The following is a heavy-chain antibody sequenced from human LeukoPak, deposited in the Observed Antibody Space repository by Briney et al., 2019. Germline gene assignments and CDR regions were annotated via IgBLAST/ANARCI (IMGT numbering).Heavy chain of an antibody. V-gene: IGHV3-7*01. Sequence: GGSLRLSCAASGFPFSTYYMSWVRQAPGKGLEWVANIKEDGSDKYYVDSVKGRFTVSRDNAKNSVFLQMNSLRDGDTGLYFCARAPLVVSRQYHYGLDVWGQGTTVTVSS. D-gene: IGHD3-16*01. J-gene: IGHJ6*02. CDR1: GFPFSTYY. CDR3: ARAPLVVSRQYHYGLDV. CDR2: IKEDGSDK.